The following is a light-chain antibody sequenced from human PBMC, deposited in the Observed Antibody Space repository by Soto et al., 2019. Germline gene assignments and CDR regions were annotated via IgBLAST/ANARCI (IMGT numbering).Light chain of an antibody. J-gene: IGKJ1*01. V-gene: IGKV3-20*01. CDR1: QSFSSGS. CDR2: GAS. CDR3: HQYDTFPRT. Sequence: EIGLRQYPCMLSWYRGDRPTXCWRSSQSFSSGSLAWYQQKPGQAPRLLIYGASIRATGIPDRFSPNRSDKDFTLTLTRLQPGDFAIYYCHQYDTFPRTVGQGANSEIK.